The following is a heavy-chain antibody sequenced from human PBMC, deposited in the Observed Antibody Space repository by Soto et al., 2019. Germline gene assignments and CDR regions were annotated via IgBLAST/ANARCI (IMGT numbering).Heavy chain of an antibody. Sequence: AGGSLRLSCAASGFTFSSYAMSWVRQAPGKGLEWVSAISGSGGSTYYADSVKGRFTISRDNSKNTLYLQMNSLRAEDTAVYYCAKAVLLRVAYYYYGMDVWGQGTTVTVSS. J-gene: IGHJ6*02. V-gene: IGHV3-23*01. D-gene: IGHD3-10*01. CDR3: AKAVLLRVAYYYYGMDV. CDR1: GFTFSSYA. CDR2: ISGSGGST.